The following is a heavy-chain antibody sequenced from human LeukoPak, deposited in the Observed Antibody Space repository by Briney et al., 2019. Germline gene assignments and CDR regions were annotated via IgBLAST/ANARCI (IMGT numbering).Heavy chain of an antibody. Sequence: PGGSLRLSCAASGFTFDDYGMSWVRQAPGRGLEWVSGIYWNGGSTGYADSVKGRFTISRDNAKNSLYLQMNSLRAEDTALYYCARGSGAMMVVDLDYWGQGTLVTVSS. V-gene: IGHV3-20*04. CDR2: IYWNGGST. CDR1: GFTFDDYG. CDR3: ARGSGAMMVVDLDY. J-gene: IGHJ4*02. D-gene: IGHD3-22*01.